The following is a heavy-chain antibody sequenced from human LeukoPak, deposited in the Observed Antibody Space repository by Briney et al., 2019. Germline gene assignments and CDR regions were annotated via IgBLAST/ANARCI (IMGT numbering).Heavy chain of an antibody. Sequence: SVKVSCKASGGTFSSYAISWVRQAPGQGLEWMGGIIPIFGTANYAQKFQGRVTITADESTSTAYMELSSLRSEDTAVYYCARERGGLVSSSWYPDAFDIWGQGTMVTVSS. J-gene: IGHJ3*02. CDR3: ARERGGLVSSSWYPDAFDI. CDR1: GGTFSSYA. CDR2: IIPIFGTA. D-gene: IGHD6-13*01. V-gene: IGHV1-69*13.